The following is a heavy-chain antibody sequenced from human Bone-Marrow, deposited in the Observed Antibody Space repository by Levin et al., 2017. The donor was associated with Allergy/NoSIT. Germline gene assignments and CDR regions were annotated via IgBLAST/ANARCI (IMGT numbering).Heavy chain of an antibody. V-gene: IGHV4-39*07. D-gene: IGHD3-22*01. CDR2: IYYSGST. CDR1: GGSITSSTYY. CDR3: ARVIRSYYDTSGQYYEGNWFDR. Sequence: SETLSLTCTASGGSITSSTYYWGWIRQPPGKGLEWIGSIYYSGSTNYNPSLKSRVTMSVDTSKNQFSLRLISVTAADTAVYYCARVIRSYYDTSGQYYEGNWFDRWGQGTLVTVSS. J-gene: IGHJ5*02.